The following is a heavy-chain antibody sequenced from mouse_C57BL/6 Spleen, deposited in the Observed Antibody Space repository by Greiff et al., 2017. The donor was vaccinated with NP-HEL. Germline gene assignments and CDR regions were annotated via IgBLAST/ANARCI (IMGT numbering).Heavy chain of an antibody. CDR3: ARSEGNYDYAMDY. D-gene: IGHD2-1*01. J-gene: IGHJ4*01. Sequence: VHVKQSGPELVKPGASVKISCKASGYSFTDYNMNWVKQSNGKSLEWIGVINPNYGTTSYNQKFKGKATLTVDQSSSTAYMQLNSLTSEDSAVYYCARSEGNYDYAMDYWGQGTSVTVSS. CDR2: INPNYGTT. V-gene: IGHV1-39*01. CDR1: GYSFTDYN.